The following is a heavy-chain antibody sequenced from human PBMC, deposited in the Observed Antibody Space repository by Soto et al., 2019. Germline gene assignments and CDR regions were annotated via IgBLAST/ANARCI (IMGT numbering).Heavy chain of an antibody. CDR3: AREGHYYDSSGYPMDYYGMHV. D-gene: IGHD3-22*01. V-gene: IGHV4-31*01. CDR2: IYDSGTT. J-gene: IGHJ6*02. Sequence: QVQLQESGPGLVKPSQTLSLTCTVSGGSISSVGYYWSWIRQHPGKGLEWIGYIYDSGTTYYNPSLQRLVSIAVDTCKKRFPLNLSSVTAADTAVYYCAREGHYYDSSGYPMDYYGMHVWGQGTTVTVSS. CDR1: GGSISSVGYY.